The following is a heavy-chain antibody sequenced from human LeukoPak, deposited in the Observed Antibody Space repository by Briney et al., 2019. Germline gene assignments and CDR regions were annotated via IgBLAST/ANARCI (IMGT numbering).Heavy chain of an antibody. D-gene: IGHD3-10*01. J-gene: IGHJ3*02. CDR3: ARAFRRGAFDI. V-gene: IGHV1-8*01. CDR2: MNPNSGNT. CDR1: GYTFTSYD. Sequence: ASVKVSREASGYTFTSYDINWVRQATGQGLEWMGWMNPNSGNTGYAQKFQGRVTMTRNTSISTAYMELSSLRSEDTAVYYCARAFRRGAFDIWGQGTMVTVSS.